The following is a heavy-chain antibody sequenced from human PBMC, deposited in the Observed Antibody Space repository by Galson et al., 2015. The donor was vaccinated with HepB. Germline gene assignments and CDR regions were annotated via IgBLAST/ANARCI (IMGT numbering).Heavy chain of an antibody. CDR2: IISSSDTI. V-gene: IGHV3-48*01. D-gene: IGHD1-14*01. Sequence: SLRLSCAASGFTFSSYSMNWVRQAPGKGLEWVSYIISSSDTIYYAYSVKGRFTISRDNAKNSLYLQMNSLRAEDTAVYYCARTEEPTTLGDGGLLFDPWGQGTLVIVSS. J-gene: IGHJ5*02. CDR3: ARTEEPTTLGDGGLLFDP. CDR1: GFTFSSYS.